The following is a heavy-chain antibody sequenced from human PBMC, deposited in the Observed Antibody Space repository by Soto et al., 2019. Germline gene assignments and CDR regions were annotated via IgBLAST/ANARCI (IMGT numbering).Heavy chain of an antibody. CDR3: AREEGSSNWHFEL. Sequence: QVPLVQSGAEVKKPGASVTVSCKASGYTFTTYAMHWVRQAPGQRLEWMGWINAGTGNTKYSQKFQGRVTITRDTSASSAFMELSSLTTEDTAVYDCAREEGSSNWHFELWGPGTRVTVSS. CDR2: INAGTGNT. J-gene: IGHJ2*01. CDR1: GYTFTTYA. V-gene: IGHV1-3*01.